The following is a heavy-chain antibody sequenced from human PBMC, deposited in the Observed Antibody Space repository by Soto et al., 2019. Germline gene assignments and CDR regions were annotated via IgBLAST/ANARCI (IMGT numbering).Heavy chain of an antibody. D-gene: IGHD6-13*01. CDR1: GFTFSSYA. CDR3: ARDHPYSSTWKGDHYYGMDV. V-gene: IGHV3-30-3*01. Sequence: QVQLVESGGGVVQPGRSLRLSCAASGFTFSSYAMHWVRQAPGKGLEWVAVISYDGSTKYYADSVKGRFTCSRDNSKNTLYLQMNSLRAEDTAGYFCARDHPYSSTWKGDHYYGMDVWGQGTTVTVSS. J-gene: IGHJ6*02. CDR2: ISYDGSTK.